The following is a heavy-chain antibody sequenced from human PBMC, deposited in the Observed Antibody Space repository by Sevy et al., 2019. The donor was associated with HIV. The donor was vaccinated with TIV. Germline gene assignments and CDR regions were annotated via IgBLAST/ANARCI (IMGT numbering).Heavy chain of an antibody. J-gene: IGHJ4*02. Sequence: ASVKVSCKASGYTFTSYGISWVRQAPGQGLEWMGWISAYNGNTNYAQKLQGRVTMTTDTSTRTAYMELRSRRSDDTAVYYCAREYSGSYRYFDYWGQGTLVTVSS. CDR1: GYTFTSYG. CDR3: AREYSGSYRYFDY. V-gene: IGHV1-18*01. CDR2: ISAYNGNT. D-gene: IGHD1-26*01.